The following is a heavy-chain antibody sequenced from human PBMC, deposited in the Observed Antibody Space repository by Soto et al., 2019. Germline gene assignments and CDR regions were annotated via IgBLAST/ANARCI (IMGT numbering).Heavy chain of an antibody. V-gene: IGHV1-69*13. D-gene: IGHD2-15*01. J-gene: IGHJ6*02. CDR2: IIPIFGTA. Sequence: SVTVSCKASGGTFSSYAISWVRQAPGQGLEWMGGIIPIFGTANYAQKFQGRVTITADESTSTAYMELSSLRSEDTAVYYCASSLGYCSGGSCYGTRYYYYGMDVWGQGTTVTVSS. CDR1: GGTFSSYA. CDR3: ASSLGYCSGGSCYGTRYYYYGMDV.